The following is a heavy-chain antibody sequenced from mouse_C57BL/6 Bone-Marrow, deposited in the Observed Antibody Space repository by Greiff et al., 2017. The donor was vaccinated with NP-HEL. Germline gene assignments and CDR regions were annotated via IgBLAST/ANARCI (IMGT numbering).Heavy chain of an antibody. V-gene: IGHV1-15*01. CDR3: TRSDGPFYYAMDY. CDR2: IDPETGGT. Sequence: VKLQQSGAELVRPGASVTLSCKASGYTFTDYEMHWVKQTPVHGLEWIGAIDPETGGTAYNQKFKGKAILTADKSSSPAYMELRSLTSEDSAVYYCTRSDGPFYYAMDYWGQGTSVTVSS. CDR1: GYTFTDYE. J-gene: IGHJ4*01.